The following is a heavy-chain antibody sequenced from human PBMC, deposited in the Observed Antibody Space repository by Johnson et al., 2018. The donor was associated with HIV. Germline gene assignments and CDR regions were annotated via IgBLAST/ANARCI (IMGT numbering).Heavy chain of an antibody. Sequence: VQLVESGGGLVQPGGSLRLSCAASGFTFSSYAMHWVRQAPGKGLEWVAVISYDGSNKYYADSVKGRFTISRDNSKNTLYLQMNSLRAEDTAVYYCARESTLDAFDIWGQGTMVTVSS. J-gene: IGHJ3*02. V-gene: IGHV3-30-3*01. CDR3: ARESTLDAFDI. CDR1: GFTFSSYA. CDR2: ISYDGSNK.